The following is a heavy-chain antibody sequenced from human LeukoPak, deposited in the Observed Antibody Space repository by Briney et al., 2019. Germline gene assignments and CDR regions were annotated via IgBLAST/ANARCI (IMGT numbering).Heavy chain of an antibody. CDR2: RSDE. V-gene: IGHV3-30*07. CDR3: ARAWSSSSNDY. Sequence: RSDEFYADSVKGRFTISRDNAKNSLYLQMNSLRAEDTAVYYCARAWSSSSNDYWGQGTLITVSS. J-gene: IGHJ4*02. D-gene: IGHD6-6*01.